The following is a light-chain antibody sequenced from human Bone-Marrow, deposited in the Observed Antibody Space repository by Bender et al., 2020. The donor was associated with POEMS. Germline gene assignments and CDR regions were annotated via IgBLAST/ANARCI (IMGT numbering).Light chain of an antibody. J-gene: IGLJ3*02. Sequence: QSVLTQPPSASGTPGQRVTISCSGSSSKFGSYPVNWYQQLPGVAPKLVIFNNSQRPSGVPDRFSGSNSGTSASLAISGLLSDDEADFFCATWDDSLKGWVFGGGTKLTVL. CDR1: SSKFGSYP. CDR3: ATWDDSLKGWV. CDR2: NNS. V-gene: IGLV1-44*01.